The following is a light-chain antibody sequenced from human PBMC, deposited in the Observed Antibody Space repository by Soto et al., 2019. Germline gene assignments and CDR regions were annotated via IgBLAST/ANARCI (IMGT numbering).Light chain of an antibody. CDR2: DVT. Sequence: QSALTQPASVSGSPEQSISISCTETNNDVGSYDLVSWYRQSPGEAPKLIIYDVTKRPSGVSDRFSASKSGNTASLTISGLQPEDEADYYCSSYAGLATYVLFGGGTQLTV. V-gene: IGLV2-23*02. CDR1: NNDVGSYDL. CDR3: SSYAGLATYVL. J-gene: IGLJ2*01.